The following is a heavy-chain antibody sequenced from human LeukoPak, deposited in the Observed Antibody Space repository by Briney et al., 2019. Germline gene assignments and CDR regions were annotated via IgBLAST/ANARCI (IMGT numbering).Heavy chain of an antibody. J-gene: IGHJ5*02. D-gene: IGHD3-10*01. CDR1: GGTFSNYA. CDR2: IIPIFGIA. Sequence: SVKVSCKASGGTFSNYAISWVRQAPGQGLEWMGRIIPIFGIANYAQKFQGRVTITADKSTSTAYMELSSLRSEDTAVYYCARDQEDTMGFDPWGQGTLVTVSS. V-gene: IGHV1-69*04. CDR3: ARDQEDTMGFDP.